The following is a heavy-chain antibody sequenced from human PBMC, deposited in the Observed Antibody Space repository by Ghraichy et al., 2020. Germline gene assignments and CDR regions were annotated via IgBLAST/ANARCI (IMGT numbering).Heavy chain of an antibody. CDR1: GGTFSYYT. Sequence: KVSCKASGGTFSYYTISWVRQAPGQGLEWMGGIIPISGTANYAQKFQGRVTITADESTSTAYMELSSLRSEDTAVYYCAGDGYNEVRHFDYWGQGTLVTVSS. V-gene: IGHV1-69*01. J-gene: IGHJ4*02. D-gene: IGHD5-24*01. CDR2: IIPISGTA. CDR3: AGDGYNEVRHFDY.